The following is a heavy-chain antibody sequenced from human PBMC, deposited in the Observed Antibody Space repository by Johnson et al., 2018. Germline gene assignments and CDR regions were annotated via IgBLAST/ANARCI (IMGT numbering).Heavy chain of an antibody. Sequence: EVQLVESGGGLVQPGGSLRLSCAASGFTFSSYAMHWVRQAPGKGLEYVSAIRSNGVSTYYANSVKGRFTISRDNSKNTLYLQLGSLSAEDMAVYYFARVGRDGYNRAWGDAFDIWGQGTMVTVSS. V-gene: IGHV3-64*01. J-gene: IGHJ3*02. CDR1: GFTFSSYA. D-gene: IGHD5-24*01. CDR2: IRSNGVST. CDR3: ARVGRDGYNRAWGDAFDI.